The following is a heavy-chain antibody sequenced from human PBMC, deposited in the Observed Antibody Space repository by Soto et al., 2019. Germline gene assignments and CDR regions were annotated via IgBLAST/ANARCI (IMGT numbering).Heavy chain of an antibody. Sequence: ASVKVSCKASGYTFTSYAMHWVRQAPGQRLEWMGWINAGNGNTKYSQKFQGRVIITRDTSASTAYMELSSLRSEDTAVYYCAREFIVGAHYNWFDPWGQGTLVTVSS. CDR3: AREFIVGAHYNWFDP. CDR2: INAGNGNT. D-gene: IGHD1-26*01. CDR1: GYTFTSYA. J-gene: IGHJ5*02. V-gene: IGHV1-3*01.